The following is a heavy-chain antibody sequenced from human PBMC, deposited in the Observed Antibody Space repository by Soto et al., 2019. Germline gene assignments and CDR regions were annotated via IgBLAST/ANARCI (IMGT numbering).Heavy chain of an antibody. V-gene: IGHV4-30-2*06. J-gene: IGHJ6*02. D-gene: IGHD3-10*01. CDR2: IYPTGST. Sequence: ALSLTCTVSVGSISIGGYSWSWIRQSPEKGLEWLGCIYPTGSTYYHPSLKSRVTISIDTSRNQFSLNLTSVTAADTAVYYCARAPPGPSPRWVLWGQGTTVTSP. CDR1: VGSISIGGYS. CDR3: ARAPPGPSPRWVL.